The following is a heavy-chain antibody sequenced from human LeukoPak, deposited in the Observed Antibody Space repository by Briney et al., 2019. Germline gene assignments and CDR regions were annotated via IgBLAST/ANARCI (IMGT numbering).Heavy chain of an antibody. CDR1: GFTFSSYA. D-gene: IGHD3-22*01. J-gene: IGHJ4*02. CDR2: ISYDGSNK. Sequence: PGGSLRLSFAASGFTFSSYAMHWVRQAPGKGLEWVAVISYDGSNKYYADSVKGRFTISRDNSKNTLYLQMNSLRAEDTAVYYCARAFLEYDSSGYYYFGGQGTLVTVSS. CDR3: ARAFLEYDSSGYYYF. V-gene: IGHV3-30*04.